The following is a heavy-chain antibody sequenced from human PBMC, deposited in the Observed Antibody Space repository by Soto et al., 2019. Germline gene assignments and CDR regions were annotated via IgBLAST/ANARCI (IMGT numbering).Heavy chain of an antibody. V-gene: IGHV4-59*08. D-gene: IGHD3-10*01. Sequence: PSETLSLTCTVSGGSISSYYWSWIRQPPGKGLEWIGYIYYSGSTNYNPSLKSRVTISVDTSKNQFSLKLSSVTAADTAVYYCARQEGPTNYYGSGSYTHIDYWGXGTLVSVSS. CDR3: ARQEGPTNYYGSGSYTHIDY. CDR2: IYYSGST. CDR1: GGSISSYY. J-gene: IGHJ4*01.